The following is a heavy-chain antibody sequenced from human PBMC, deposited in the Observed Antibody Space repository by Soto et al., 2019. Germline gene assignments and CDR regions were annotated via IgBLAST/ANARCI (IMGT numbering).Heavy chain of an antibody. CDR2: LNDSGGT. D-gene: IGHD2-21*02. J-gene: IGHJ6*02. CDR1: GGSFSGYY. CDR3: ARVGFYCGGDCHYYGMDA. V-gene: IGHV4-34*09. Sequence: SETLSLTCAVYGGSFSGYYWSWIRQPPGKGLEWIGELNDSGGTNYNASLKSRVTISVDTSKNQFSLKLSSVTAADTAVYYCARVGFYCGGDCHYYGMDAWGQGTTVTVSS.